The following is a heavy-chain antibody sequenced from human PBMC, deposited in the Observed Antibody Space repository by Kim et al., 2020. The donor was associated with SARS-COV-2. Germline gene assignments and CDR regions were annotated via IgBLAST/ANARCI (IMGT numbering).Heavy chain of an antibody. D-gene: IGHD3-22*01. V-gene: IGHV4-31*03. Sequence: SETLSLTCTVSGGSISSGGYYWSWIRQHPGKGLEWIGYIYYSGSTYYNPSLKSRVTISVDTSKNQFSLKLSSVTAADTAVYYCARAGFAYYYDSTLGPYFQHWGQGTLVTVSS. J-gene: IGHJ1*01. CDR1: GGSISSGGYY. CDR3: ARAGFAYYYDSTLGPYFQH. CDR2: IYYSGST.